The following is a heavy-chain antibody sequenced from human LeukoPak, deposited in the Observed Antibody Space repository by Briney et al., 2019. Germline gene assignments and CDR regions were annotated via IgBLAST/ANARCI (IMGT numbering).Heavy chain of an antibody. CDR3: ARGGNKWDRITLFGGVIPDNGFAP. Sequence: SVKVSCKASGGTFSSYATSWVRQAPGQGLEWMGRIIPILGIANYAQKFQGRVTITADKSTSTAYMELSSLRSEDTAVYYCARGGNKWDRITLFGGVIPDNGFAPGGQGPLATVPS. V-gene: IGHV1-69*04. CDR1: GGTFSSYA. J-gene: IGHJ5*02. CDR2: IIPILGIA. D-gene: IGHD3-10*02.